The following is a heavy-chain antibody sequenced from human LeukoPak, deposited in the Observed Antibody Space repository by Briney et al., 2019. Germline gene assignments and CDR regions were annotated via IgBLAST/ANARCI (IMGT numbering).Heavy chain of an antibody. CDR3: AKDRCSNGIGCYYYYMDV. J-gene: IGHJ6*03. CDR2: ITGSGSTI. Sequence: GGSLRLSCAASGFTFSSYEMNWVRQAPGKGLEWVSYITGSGSTIYYAHSVKGRFRISRDSSKNTLYLQMDSLRADDTAVYFCAKDRCSNGIGCYYYYMDVWGKGTTVTISS. D-gene: IGHD2-8*01. V-gene: IGHV3-48*03. CDR1: GFTFSSYE.